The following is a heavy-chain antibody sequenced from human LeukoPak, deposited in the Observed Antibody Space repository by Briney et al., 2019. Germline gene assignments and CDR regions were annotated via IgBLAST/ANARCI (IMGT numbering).Heavy chain of an antibody. CDR3: AREPGMDFWSGYYSDY. V-gene: IGHV1-18*01. D-gene: IGHD3-3*01. CDR1: GYTFTSYG. J-gene: IGHJ4*02. Sequence: ASVKVSCKASGYTFTSYGISWVRQAPGQGLEWMGWISAYNGNTNYAQKLQGRVTMTTDTSTSTAYMELRSLRSDDTAVYYCAREPGMDFWSGYYSDYWGQGTLVTVSS. CDR2: ISAYNGNT.